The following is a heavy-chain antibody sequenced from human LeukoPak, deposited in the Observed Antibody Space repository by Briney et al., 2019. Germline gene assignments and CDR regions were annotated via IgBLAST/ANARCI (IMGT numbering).Heavy chain of an antibody. V-gene: IGHV3-30*04. CDR1: GFTFSSYA. J-gene: IGHJ4*02. CDR2: ISYDGSNK. D-gene: IGHD3-10*01. Sequence: GGSLRLSCASSGFTFSSYAMHWVRQAPGKGLEWVAVISYDGSNKYYADSVKGRFTISRDNSKNTLYLQMNSLRAEDTAVYYCASYITMVRGGDSDYWGQGTLVTVSS. CDR3: ASYITMVRGGDSDY.